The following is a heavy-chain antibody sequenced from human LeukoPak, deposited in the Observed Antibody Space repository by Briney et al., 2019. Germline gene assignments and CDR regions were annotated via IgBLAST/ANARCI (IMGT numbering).Heavy chain of an antibody. Sequence: SETLSLTCTVSGGSISSHYWSWIRQPPGKGLEWIGDIYYSGSTNYNPSLKSRVTISVDTSKNQFSLKLSSVTAADTAVYYCARGRIRPSGAFDIWGQGTMVTVSS. CDR3: ARGRIRPSGAFDI. CDR2: IYYSGST. D-gene: IGHD6-19*01. V-gene: IGHV4-59*11. CDR1: GGSISSHY. J-gene: IGHJ3*02.